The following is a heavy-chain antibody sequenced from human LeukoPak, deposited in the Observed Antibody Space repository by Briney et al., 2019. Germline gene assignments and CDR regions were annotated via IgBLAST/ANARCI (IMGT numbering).Heavy chain of an antibody. V-gene: IGHV1-46*01. CDR3: ARTCCSEPSKFDY. D-gene: IGHD2-15*01. CDR2: INPSGDGT. CDR1: GYTFTRDY. Sequence: ASVKVSCTASGYTFTRDYMHWVRQAPGQGLEWMGVINPSGDGTSYAQKFQGGVTMTRNVSTSTVYMELSSLRSEDTAMYYCARTCCSEPSKFDYWGQGTLVTVSS. J-gene: IGHJ4*02.